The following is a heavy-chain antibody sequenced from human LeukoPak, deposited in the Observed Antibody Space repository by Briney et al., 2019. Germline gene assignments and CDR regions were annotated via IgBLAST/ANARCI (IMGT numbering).Heavy chain of an antibody. Sequence: ASVKVSCKASGYTFTSYGISWVRQAPGQGLEWMGWISAYNGNTNYAQKLQGRVTMTEDTSTDTAYMELSSLRSDDTAVYFCTTPYGMATTGFDFWGQGTLVTVSS. D-gene: IGHD1-1*01. V-gene: IGHV1-18*01. CDR1: GYTFTSYG. CDR3: TTPYGMATTGFDF. CDR2: ISAYNGNT. J-gene: IGHJ4*02.